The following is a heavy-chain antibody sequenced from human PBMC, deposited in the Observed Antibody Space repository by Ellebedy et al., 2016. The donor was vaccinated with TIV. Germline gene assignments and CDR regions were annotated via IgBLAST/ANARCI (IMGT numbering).Heavy chain of an antibody. D-gene: IGHD2-15*01. CDR3: AREVAGGSPLSEGFDP. CDR1: GFSFSSYW. V-gene: IGHV3-74*01. J-gene: IGHJ5*02. CDR2: IDSDGSDI. Sequence: GGSLRLXXETSGFSFSSYWMHWVRQAPGKGLEWVSRIDSDGSDIRYADSVKGRFTISRDNPKNSLNLQMNSLRVEDTAVYFCAREVAGGSPLSEGFDPWGQGTLVTVSS.